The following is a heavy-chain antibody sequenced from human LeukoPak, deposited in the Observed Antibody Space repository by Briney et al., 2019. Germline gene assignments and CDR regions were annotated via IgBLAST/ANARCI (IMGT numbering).Heavy chain of an antibody. V-gene: IGHV3-48*04. Sequence: GGSLRLSCAASRFTFSSYSMNWVRQAPGKGLEWVSYISSSSSTIYYADSVKGRFTISRDNAKNSLYLQMNSLRAEDTAVYYCARDLLTMIVVGPDYWGQGTLVTVSS. CDR2: ISSSSSTI. D-gene: IGHD3-22*01. CDR3: ARDLLTMIVVGPDY. CDR1: RFTFSSYS. J-gene: IGHJ4*02.